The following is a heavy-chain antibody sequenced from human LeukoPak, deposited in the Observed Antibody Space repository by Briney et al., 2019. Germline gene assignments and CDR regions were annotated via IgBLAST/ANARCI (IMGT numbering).Heavy chain of an antibody. Sequence: SGTLSLTCTVSGGSISSSIYYWGWIRHPPGKGLERITNIYYSGSNNYNPPLKSRVTISVDTSKNHFTLKLSSVTAADTAVDYCVRQEGYYYDSSGYYYLHPVDYWGQGNLVTVSS. D-gene: IGHD3-22*01. CDR3: VRQEGYYYDSSGYYYLHPVDY. J-gene: IGHJ4*01. V-gene: IGHV4-39*01. CDR1: GGSISSSIYY. CDR2: IYYSGSN.